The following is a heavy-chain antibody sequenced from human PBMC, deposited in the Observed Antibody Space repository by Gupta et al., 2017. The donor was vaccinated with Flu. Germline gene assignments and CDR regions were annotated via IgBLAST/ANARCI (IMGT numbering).Heavy chain of an antibody. J-gene: IGHJ4*02. CDR2: ISGSGGST. CDR3: AKARSEVVVAAANY. D-gene: IGHD2-15*01. Sequence: EVQLLESGGGLVQPGGSLRLSCAVSGFPFSNYAMSWVRQAPGKGLEWVSAISGSGGSTYYADSVKGRFTISRDNSKNTLFLQLNSLRAEDTAVYYCAKARSEVVVAAANYWGQGTLVTVSS. CDR1: GFPFSNYA. V-gene: IGHV3-23*01.